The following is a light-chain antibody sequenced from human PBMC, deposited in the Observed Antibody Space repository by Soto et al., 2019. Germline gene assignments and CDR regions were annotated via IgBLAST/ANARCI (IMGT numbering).Light chain of an antibody. J-gene: IGKJ4*01. V-gene: IGKV1-27*01. CDR2: AAS. CDR3: QKYNSALFT. CDR1: QDITNY. Sequence: DIQMTQSPSSLSASVGDRVTITCRASQDITNYLAWYQQKPGKVPKLLIYAASTLQSGVPSRFSGSGSGTDFTLTISSLQPEDVGTYYCQKYNSALFTFGGGTKVEIK.